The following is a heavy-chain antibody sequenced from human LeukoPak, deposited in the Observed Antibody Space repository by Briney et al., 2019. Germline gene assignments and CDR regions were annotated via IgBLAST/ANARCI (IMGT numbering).Heavy chain of an antibody. CDR2: IWYDGGNK. J-gene: IGHJ3*02. CDR3: ARDSPTTVVTPPGSFDI. V-gene: IGHV3-33*01. CDR1: GFTFSSCG. D-gene: IGHD4-23*01. Sequence: QPGGSLRLSCAASGFTFSSCGMHWVRQAPGKGLEWVAVIWYDGGNKFYADSVKGRFTISRDNSKNTLYLQMNSLSAEDTAVYYCARDSPTTVVTPPGSFDIWGQGTMVIVSS.